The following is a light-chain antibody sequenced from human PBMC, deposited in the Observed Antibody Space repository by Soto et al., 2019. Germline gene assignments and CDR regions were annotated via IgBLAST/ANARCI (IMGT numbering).Light chain of an antibody. CDR1: QSVRSY. Sequence: EIVLTQSPATLSLSPGERATLSCRSSQSVRSYLAWYQQKPVQAPRLLIYDASNRATGIPARFSGSGSGTDFTLTTSRLAPEDFAVYYCQQRSNGLTCGGATKVEIK. CDR3: QQRSNGLT. CDR2: DAS. V-gene: IGKV3-11*01. J-gene: IGKJ4*01.